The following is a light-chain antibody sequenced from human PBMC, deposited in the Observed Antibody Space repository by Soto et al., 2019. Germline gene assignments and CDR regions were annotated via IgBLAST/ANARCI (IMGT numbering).Light chain of an antibody. Sequence: DIQMTQSPSTLSASIGDRVTITCRASQTINNWLAWYQQKPGKAPNLLIFDASSLEGGVPSRFSGSGSGTEFTLTISSLQPDDFATYYCQHYNSYSEAFGQGTKV. CDR2: DAS. CDR3: QHYNSYSEA. CDR1: QTINNW. V-gene: IGKV1-5*01. J-gene: IGKJ1*01.